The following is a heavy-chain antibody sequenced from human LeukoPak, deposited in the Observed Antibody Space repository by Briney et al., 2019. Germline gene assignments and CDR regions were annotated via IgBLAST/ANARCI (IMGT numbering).Heavy chain of an antibody. CDR1: GYTFSSND. V-gene: IGHV1-8*01. Sequence: GASVKVSCKASGYTFSSNDFNWARQAAGQGLEWMGWVNPNNARTGYAEKFQGRVTMTRDTSTSTAYMELSSLTPEDTAVYFCARGRRMGYIYVLDYWGQGTLVTVSS. CDR3: ARGRRMGYIYVLDY. CDR2: VNPNNART. D-gene: IGHD5-18*01. J-gene: IGHJ4*02.